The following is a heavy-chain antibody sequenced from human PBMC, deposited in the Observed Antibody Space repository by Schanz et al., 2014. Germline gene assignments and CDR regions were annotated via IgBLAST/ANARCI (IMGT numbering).Heavy chain of an antibody. V-gene: IGHV3-23*01. CDR1: GFTFSTYA. CDR2: ISSGGGST. D-gene: IGHD2-2*01. Sequence: EVKLLESGGTLVRPGGSLRLSCAASGFTFSTYAMSWVRQAPGKGLEWVSSISSGGGSTYYADSVKGQFTISRDNSKNTLYLQMKSLRAEDTAVYYCARVKYCTITRCYRTETEGIYYMDVWGKGTTVTVSS. J-gene: IGHJ6*03. CDR3: ARVKYCTITRCYRTETEGIYYMDV.